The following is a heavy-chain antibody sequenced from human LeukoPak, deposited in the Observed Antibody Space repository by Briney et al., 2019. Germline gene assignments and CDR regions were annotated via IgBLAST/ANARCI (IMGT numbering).Heavy chain of an antibody. J-gene: IGHJ4*02. D-gene: IGHD3-10*01. Sequence: SETLSLTCTVSGGSISSSSYYWGWIRQPPGTGLEWIGSIYYSGSTYYNPSLKSRVTISVDTSKNQFSLKLSSVTAADTAVYYCASHTYYYGSGSYNDPFDYWGQGTLVTVSS. CDR2: IYYSGST. CDR3: ASHTYYYGSGSYNDPFDY. V-gene: IGHV4-39*01. CDR1: GGSISSSSYY.